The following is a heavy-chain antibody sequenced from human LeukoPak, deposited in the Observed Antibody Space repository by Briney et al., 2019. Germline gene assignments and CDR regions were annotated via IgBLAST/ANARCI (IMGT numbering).Heavy chain of an antibody. Sequence: PGWSLRLSCAASGFTFSSYGMHWVRQAPGKGLEWVAVIWYDGSNKYYVDSVKGRFTISRDNFKNTLYLQMNSLRAEDTAVYYCAKGPGYSTIDYWGQGTLVTVSS. D-gene: IGHD2-21*01. CDR3: AKGPGYSTIDY. J-gene: IGHJ4*02. CDR1: GFTFSSYG. CDR2: IWYDGSNK. V-gene: IGHV3-33*06.